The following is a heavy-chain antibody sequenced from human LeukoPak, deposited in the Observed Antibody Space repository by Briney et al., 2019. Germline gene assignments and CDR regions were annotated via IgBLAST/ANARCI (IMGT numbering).Heavy chain of an antibody. V-gene: IGHV3-23*01. Sequence: GGSLRLSCAASGFTFSSYAMSWVRQAPGKGLEWVSAISGSGGSTYYADSVKGRFTFSRDNSKNTLYLQMNSLRAEDTAVYYCAKDHNRGYSYGYNWFDPWGQGTLVTVSS. CDR3: AKDHNRGYSYGYNWFDP. D-gene: IGHD5-18*01. CDR2: ISGSGGST. CDR1: GFTFSSYA. J-gene: IGHJ5*02.